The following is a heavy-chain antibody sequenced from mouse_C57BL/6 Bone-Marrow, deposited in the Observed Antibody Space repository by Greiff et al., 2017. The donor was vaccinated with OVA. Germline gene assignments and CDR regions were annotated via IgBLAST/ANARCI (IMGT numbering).Heavy chain of an antibody. D-gene: IGHD3-2*02. CDR1: GYTFTIYW. Sequence: QVQLQQPGAELVRPGSSVKLSCKASGYTFTIYWMHWVKQRPIQGLEWIGNIDPSDSETHYNQKFKDKATLTVDKSSSTAYMQLSSLTSEDSAVYYCAREGAAQVFDYWGQGTTLTVSS. J-gene: IGHJ2*01. V-gene: IGHV1-52*01. CDR3: AREGAAQVFDY. CDR2: IDPSDSET.